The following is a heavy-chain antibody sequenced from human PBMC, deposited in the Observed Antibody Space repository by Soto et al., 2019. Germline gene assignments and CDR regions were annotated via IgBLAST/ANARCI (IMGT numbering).Heavy chain of an antibody. Sequence: QVQLQESGPGLVKPSGALSLTCAVSGASIRSNNRWSWVRQPPGKGLEWIGEIFHSGSTNYNPSLKTRVTISVDNSKNPFSLKVSSVTAADTAVYYCARVYSGSYSDSWGQGTLVTVSS. J-gene: IGHJ4*02. D-gene: IGHD1-26*01. V-gene: IGHV4-4*02. CDR1: GASIRSNNR. CDR3: ARVYSGSYSDS. CDR2: IFHSGST.